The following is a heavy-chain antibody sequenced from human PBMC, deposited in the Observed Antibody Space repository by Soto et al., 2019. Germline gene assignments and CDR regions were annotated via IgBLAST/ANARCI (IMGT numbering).Heavy chain of an antibody. CDR3: ARSQEVVVVPAAPIDY. CDR2: INPSGGST. J-gene: IGHJ4*02. CDR1: GYTFSNYY. V-gene: IGHV1-46*01. D-gene: IGHD2-2*01. Sequence: ASVKVSCKTSGYTFSNYYINWVLQAPGQGLEWMGRINPSGGSTAYAQKFQGRVTMTRVTSTSTVYMDLSSLRSEDTAVYYCARSQEVVVVPAAPIDYWGQGTLVTVSS.